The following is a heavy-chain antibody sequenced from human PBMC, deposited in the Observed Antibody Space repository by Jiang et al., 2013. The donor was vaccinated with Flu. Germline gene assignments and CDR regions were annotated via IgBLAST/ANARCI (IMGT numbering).Heavy chain of an antibody. CDR2: IYYSGST. D-gene: IGHD2-15*01. CDR3: ARLDIVVVVAATYKWFDP. J-gene: IGHJ5*02. CDR1: GGSISSYY. V-gene: IGHV4-59*08. Sequence: GPGLVKPSETLSLTCTVSGGSISSYYWSWIRQPPGKGLEWIGYIYYSGSTNYNPSLKSRVTISVDTSKNQFSLKLSSVTAADTAVYYCARLDIVVVVAATYKWFDPWGQGTLVTVSS.